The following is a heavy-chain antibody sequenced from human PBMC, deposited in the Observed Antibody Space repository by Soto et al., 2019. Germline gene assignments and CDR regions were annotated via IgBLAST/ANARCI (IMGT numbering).Heavy chain of an antibody. J-gene: IGHJ5*02. V-gene: IGHV4-39*01. CDR1: GGSISSSGYY. CDR3: VRHEQVPALDP. CDR2: IYYNGNT. D-gene: IGHD6-13*01. Sequence: QLQLQESGPGLVKPSETLSLTCTVSGGSISSSGYYWAWIRQPPEKGPEWVASIYYNGNTYYNPFLKSRLTISGDTYQNQCSLKLRSVTVADVAVDYCVRHEQVPALDPWGQGTLVTVSS.